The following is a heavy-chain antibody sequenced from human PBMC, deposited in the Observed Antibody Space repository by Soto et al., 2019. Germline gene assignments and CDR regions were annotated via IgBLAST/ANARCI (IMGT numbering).Heavy chain of an antibody. Sequence: EVQLVESGGGLVKPGGSLRLSCAASGFTFSSYSMNWVRQPPGKGLEWVSSISSSSSYIYYADSVKGRFTISRDNAKNSLYLQMNSLRAEDTAVYYCARAPYYYDSRGYWAYWGQGTLVTVSS. CDR1: GFTFSSYS. D-gene: IGHD3-22*01. V-gene: IGHV3-21*01. J-gene: IGHJ4*02. CDR2: ISSSSSYI. CDR3: ARAPYYYDSRGYWAY.